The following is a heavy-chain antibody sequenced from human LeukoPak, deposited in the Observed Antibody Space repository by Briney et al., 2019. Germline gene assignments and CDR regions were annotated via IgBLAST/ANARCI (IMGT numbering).Heavy chain of an antibody. V-gene: IGHV3-23*01. CDR3: AKGFCSGTRCDYYFDY. CDR1: GFSFTSYD. Sequence: GGSLRLSCAASGFSFTSYDMNWVRQAPGKGLEWVSIISGTGDTTYYADSVKGRFTISRDNSKNTLYLQMNSLRAEDTAVYYCAKGFCSGTRCDYYFDYWGQGTLVTVS. D-gene: IGHD2-2*01. J-gene: IGHJ4*02. CDR2: ISGTGDTT.